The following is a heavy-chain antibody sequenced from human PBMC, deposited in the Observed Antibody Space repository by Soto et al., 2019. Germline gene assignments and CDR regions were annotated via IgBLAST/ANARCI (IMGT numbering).Heavy chain of an antibody. CDR2: IDPSDSYT. D-gene: IGHD2-2*01. CDR3: ARQRPATSDPFDY. V-gene: IGHV5-10-1*01. J-gene: IGHJ4*02. Sequence: GESLKISCKGSGYSLTSYWISWVRQMPGKGLEWMGRIDPSDSYTNYSPSFQGHVTISADKSISTAYLQWSSLKASDTAMYYCARQRPATSDPFDYWGQGTLVTVSS. CDR1: GYSLTSYW.